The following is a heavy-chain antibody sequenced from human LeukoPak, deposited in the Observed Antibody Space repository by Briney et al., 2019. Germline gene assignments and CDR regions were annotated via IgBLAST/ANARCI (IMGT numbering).Heavy chain of an antibody. D-gene: IGHD3-10*01. J-gene: IGHJ6*03. CDR1: GFTFSDYY. CDR3: AREHGSGFGDGPLYYYYYMDV. CDR2: ISSSGSTI. Sequence: PGGSLRLSCAASGFTFSDYYMSWIRQAPGKGLEWVSYISSSGSTIYYADSVKGRFTISRDNAKNSLYLQMNSLRAEDTAVYYCAREHGSGFGDGPLYYYYYMDVWGKGTTVTISS. V-gene: IGHV3-11*04.